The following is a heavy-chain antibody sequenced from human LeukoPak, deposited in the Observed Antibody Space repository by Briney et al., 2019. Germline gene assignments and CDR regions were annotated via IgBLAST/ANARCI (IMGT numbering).Heavy chain of an antibody. CDR3: ARGLSGREYYYDSSGYYRPLYYFDY. CDR2: INHNGST. D-gene: IGHD3-22*01. Sequence: SETLSLTCAVYGGSFSGYYWSWIRQPPGKGLEWMGEINHNGSTNYNPSLKSRVTISVDTSKNQFALKLSSVTAADTAVYYCARGLSGREYYYDSSGYYRPLYYFDYWGQGTLVTVSS. V-gene: IGHV4-34*01. CDR1: GGSFSGYY. J-gene: IGHJ4*02.